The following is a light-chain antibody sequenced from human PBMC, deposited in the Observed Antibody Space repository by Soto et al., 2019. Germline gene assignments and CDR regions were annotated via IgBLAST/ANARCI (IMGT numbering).Light chain of an antibody. CDR1: QSVSRY. J-gene: IGKJ5*01. CDR3: QQYNNWLTIT. CDR2: GAS. V-gene: IGKV3-11*01. Sequence: EIVFTQSPATLSLSPGERATLSCRASQSVSRYLAWYQQTPGQAPRLLIYGASSRATGIPARFSGSGSGTDFTLTLSRLEPEDFAFYDCQQYNNWLTITFGQGTRLEIK.